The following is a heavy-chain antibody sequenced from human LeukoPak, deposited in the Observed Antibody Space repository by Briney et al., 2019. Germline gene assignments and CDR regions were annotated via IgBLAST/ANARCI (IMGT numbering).Heavy chain of an antibody. Sequence: HWASVKVSCKASGYTFTSYAMHWVRQAPGQRLEWMGWINAGNGNTKYSQKFQGRVTITRDTSASTAYMELSSLRSEDTAVYYCAGVTPSGSYWYYFDYWGQGTLVTVSS. CDR3: AGVTPSGSYWYYFDY. CDR2: INAGNGNT. CDR1: GYTFTSYA. J-gene: IGHJ4*02. D-gene: IGHD1-26*01. V-gene: IGHV1-3*01.